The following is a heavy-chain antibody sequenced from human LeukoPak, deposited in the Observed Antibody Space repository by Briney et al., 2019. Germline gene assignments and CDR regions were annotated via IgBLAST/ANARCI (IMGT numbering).Heavy chain of an antibody. V-gene: IGHV1-69*02. CDR2: IIPILGIA. J-gene: IGHJ4*02. CDR3: ARAGLSEPSVDY. CDR1: GGTFRSYT. D-gene: IGHD3-16*02. Sequence: GASVKVSCKASGGTFRSYTISWGRQAPGQGLEWMGRIIPILGIANYAQKFQGRVTITADKYTSTAYMELSSLRSEDTAVYYCARAGLSEPSVDYWRQGTLVTVSS.